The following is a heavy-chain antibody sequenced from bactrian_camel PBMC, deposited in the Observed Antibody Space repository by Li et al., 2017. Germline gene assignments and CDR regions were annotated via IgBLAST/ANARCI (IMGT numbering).Heavy chain of an antibody. CDR3: ATAWDGESASN. CDR1: AYSRCSYD. Sequence: QVQLVESGGGSVQTGGSLRLSCAASSAYSRCSYDMSWYRQAPGKEREGIAVMNSIGSERYADSVKGRVTISKDNAKNTVDLHMISLKPEDTAVYYCATAWDGESASNRGPGTQVTVS. D-gene: IGHD1*01. V-gene: IGHV3S53*01. J-gene: IGHJ4*01. CDR2: MNSIGSE.